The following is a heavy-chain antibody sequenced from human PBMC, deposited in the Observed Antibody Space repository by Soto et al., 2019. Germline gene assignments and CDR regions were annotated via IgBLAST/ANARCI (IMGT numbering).Heavy chain of an antibody. J-gene: IGHJ5*01. D-gene: IGHD5-18*01. CDR2: IYYSGNT. CDR1: GGSVSSGDYY. CDR3: ARIPVDTSMIYWIYP. Sequence: SETLSLTCIISGGSVSSGDYYWSWIRQPPGKGLEWIGYIYYSGNTNYNPSLKSRVIISVDTSKNLFSLKLTSVTAADTAVYYCARIPVDTSMIYWIYPCGQRTPVPASS. V-gene: IGHV4-61*08.